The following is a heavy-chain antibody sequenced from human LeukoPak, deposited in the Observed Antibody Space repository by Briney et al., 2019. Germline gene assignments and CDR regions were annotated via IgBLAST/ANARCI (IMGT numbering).Heavy chain of an antibody. J-gene: IGHJ4*02. V-gene: IGHV1-18*01. CDR2: ISAYNGNT. CDR3: ATAGEYYYDSSGFYYFDY. Sequence: ASVKVSCKASGYTFTSYGIGWVRQAPGQGLEWMGWISAYNGNTNYAQKLQGRVTMTTDTSTSTAYMELRSLRSDDTAVYYCATAGEYYYDSSGFYYFDYWGQGTLVTVSS. D-gene: IGHD3-22*01. CDR1: GYTFTSYG.